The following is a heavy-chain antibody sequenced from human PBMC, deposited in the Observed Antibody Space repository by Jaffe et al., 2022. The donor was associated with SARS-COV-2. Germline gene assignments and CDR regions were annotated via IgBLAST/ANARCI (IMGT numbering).Heavy chain of an antibody. CDR2: IGTAGDT. Sequence: EVQLVESGGGLVQPGGSLRLSCAASGFTFSSYDMHWVRQATGKGLEWVSAIGTAGDTYYPGSVKGRFTISRENAKNSLYLQMNSLRAGDTAVYYCARAKGGGHTGSYYYYMDVWGKGTTVTVSS. V-gene: IGHV3-13*01. J-gene: IGHJ6*03. CDR3: ARAKGGGHTGSYYYYMDV. D-gene: IGHD2-15*01. CDR1: GFTFSSYD.